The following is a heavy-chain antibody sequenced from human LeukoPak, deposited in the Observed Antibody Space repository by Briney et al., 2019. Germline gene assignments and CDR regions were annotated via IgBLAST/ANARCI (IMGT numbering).Heavy chain of an antibody. D-gene: IGHD6-19*01. V-gene: IGHV3-74*01. CDR2: INSDGSST. CDR3: ARVFGQWLVSFDI. J-gene: IGHJ3*02. Sequence: GGSLRLSCAASGFTFSSYWVHWVRQAPGKGLVWVSHINSDGSSTNYADSVKGRFTISRDNAKNTLYLQMNSLRAEDTAVYYCARVFGQWLVSFDIWGQGTMVTVSS. CDR1: GFTFSSYW.